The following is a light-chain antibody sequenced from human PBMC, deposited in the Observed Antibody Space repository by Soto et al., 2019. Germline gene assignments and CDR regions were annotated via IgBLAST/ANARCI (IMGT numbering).Light chain of an antibody. CDR3: QQYNNWPPET. J-gene: IGKJ1*01. CDR1: QSVSSSY. Sequence: ETVLTQSPGTLSLSPGERATLSCRASQSVSSSYSAWYQQKPGQAPRLLIYDASSRATGIPDRFSGSGSGTEFTLTISSLQSEDFAVYYCQQYNNWPPETFGQGTKVEIK. CDR2: DAS. V-gene: IGKV3-20*01.